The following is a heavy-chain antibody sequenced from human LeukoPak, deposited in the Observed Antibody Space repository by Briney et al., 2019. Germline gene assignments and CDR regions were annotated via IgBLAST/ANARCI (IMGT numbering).Heavy chain of an antibody. J-gene: IGHJ4*02. CDR1: RFTFSDSG. CDR3: ARGRGNHPYFGF. V-gene: IGHV3-33*01. Sequence: PGGSLRLSCAASRFTFSDSGMHWVRQAPGKGLEWVAFIWDDGSNKYYADSVKGRFTISSDNSMNTLYVQMNSLRAEDTAVYYCARGRGNHPYFGFWGQGTLVTVSS. CDR2: IWDDGSNK. D-gene: IGHD1-14*01.